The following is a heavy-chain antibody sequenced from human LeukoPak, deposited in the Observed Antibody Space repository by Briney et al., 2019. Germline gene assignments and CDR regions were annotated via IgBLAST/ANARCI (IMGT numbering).Heavy chain of an antibody. CDR3: ARDLWLDNYYFDY. J-gene: IGHJ4*02. D-gene: IGHD6-19*01. Sequence: PGGSLRLPCAASGFTFSSYWINWFRHAPRKGMELELNIPEADLQKSCVDSVKRRFTISRHNAKNLLYLQMNSLRAEDTAVYYCARDLWLDNYYFDYWGQGTLVPVSS. CDR1: GFTFSSYW. V-gene: IGHV3-7*01. CDR2: IPEADLQK.